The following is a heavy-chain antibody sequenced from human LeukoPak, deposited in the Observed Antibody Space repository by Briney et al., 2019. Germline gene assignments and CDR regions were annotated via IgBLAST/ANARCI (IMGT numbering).Heavy chain of an antibody. J-gene: IGHJ4*02. V-gene: IGHV3-30*02. Sequence: GGSLRLSCAASGFTFSNYGMHWVRQAPGKGLEWVAFIRFDESDKYYADSVKGRFTISRDNAKNSLYLQMNSLRAEDMAVYYCASGFDSRFFDKWGQGTLVTVSS. D-gene: IGHD3-22*01. CDR1: GFTFSNYG. CDR3: ASGFDSRFFDK. CDR2: IRFDESDK.